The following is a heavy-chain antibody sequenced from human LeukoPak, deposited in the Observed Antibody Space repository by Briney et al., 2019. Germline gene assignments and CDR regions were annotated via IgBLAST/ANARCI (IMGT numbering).Heavy chain of an antibody. D-gene: IGHD2-8*01. CDR2: IYYSGST. J-gene: IGHJ6*03. CDR3: ARSIMRYYYYYMDV. V-gene: IGHV4-59*01. CDR1: GGSISSYY. Sequence: SETLSLTCTVSGGSISSYYWSWIRQPPGKGLEWIGYIYYSGSTNYNPSLKSRVTISVDTPKNQFSLKLSSVTAADTAVYYCARSIMRYYYYYMDVWGKGTTVTVSS.